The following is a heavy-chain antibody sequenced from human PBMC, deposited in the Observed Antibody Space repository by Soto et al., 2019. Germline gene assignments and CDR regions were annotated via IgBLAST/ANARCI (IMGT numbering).Heavy chain of an antibody. V-gene: IGHV3-30-3*01. Sequence: PEGSLRLSXAASGFTFSSYAMHWVRQAPGKGLEWVAVISYDGSNRYYADSVKCRFTISRDNSKNRVYLQMNSLRAEDTTVYYFATGVVDTAMDKSENRGQGTLVTVSS. CDR3: ATGVVDTAMDKSEN. J-gene: IGHJ4*02. CDR1: GFTFSSYA. D-gene: IGHD5-18*01. CDR2: ISYDGSNR.